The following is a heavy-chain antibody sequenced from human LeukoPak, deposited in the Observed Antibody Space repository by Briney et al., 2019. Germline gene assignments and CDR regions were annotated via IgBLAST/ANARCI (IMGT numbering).Heavy chain of an antibody. CDR3: SRLFDC. CDR2: IDGSVDAI. V-gene: IGHV3-48*02. Sequence: GGSLRLSCAASGFTFSDYSMNWVRQAPGKGLEWVSYIDGSVDAIYSADSVKGRFTISRDNANNSLDLQMNSLGEEATAVYYCSRLFDCWGQGTLVTVSS. CDR1: GFTFSDYS. J-gene: IGHJ4*02.